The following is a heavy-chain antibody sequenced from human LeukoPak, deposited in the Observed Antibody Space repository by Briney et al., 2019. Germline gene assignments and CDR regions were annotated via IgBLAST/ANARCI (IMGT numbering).Heavy chain of an antibody. V-gene: IGHV4-59*08. CDR1: GDSINAYY. CDR3: ARRRAEGGSNGHYNWFDP. D-gene: IGHD6-13*01. Sequence: SETLSLTCTVSGDSINAYYWGWIRQPPGKGLEWIGYIYFSGTTKYNPSLESRVAISVDTSKNQFSLKLSSVTAADTAVYYCARRRAEGGSNGHYNWFDPWGQGILVTVSS. J-gene: IGHJ5*02. CDR2: IYFSGTT.